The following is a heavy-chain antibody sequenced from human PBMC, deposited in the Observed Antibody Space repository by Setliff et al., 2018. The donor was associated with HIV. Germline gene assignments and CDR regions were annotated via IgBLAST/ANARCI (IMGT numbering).Heavy chain of an antibody. CDR2: INHGGST. CDR3: ARQPTLSVLQVWFDDY. CDR1: GFSMTDGFY. D-gene: IGHD3-10*01. V-gene: IGHV4-38-2*01. J-gene: IGHJ4*02. Sequence: SETLSLTCDVSGFSMTDGFYWAWIRQSPGKGLEWIGSINHGGSTYCTPSLKSRVTMSVDTSKNHFSLKLSSVTAADTAMYFCARQPTLSVLQVWFDDYWGQGTLVTVSS.